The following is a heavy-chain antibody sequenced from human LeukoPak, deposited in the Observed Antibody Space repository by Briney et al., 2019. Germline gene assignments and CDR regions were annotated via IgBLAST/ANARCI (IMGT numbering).Heavy chain of an antibody. CDR3: ARDLARITMIVVVTEDAFDI. V-gene: IGHV3-21*01. D-gene: IGHD3-22*01. CDR2: INSSSSYI. CDR1: GFTFSSYS. Sequence: GGSLRLSCAASGFTFSSYSMNWVRQAPGKGLEWVSSINSSSSYIYYADSVKGRFTISRDNAKNSLYLQMNSLRAEDTAVYYCARDLARITMIVVVTEDAFDIWGQGTMVTVSS. J-gene: IGHJ3*02.